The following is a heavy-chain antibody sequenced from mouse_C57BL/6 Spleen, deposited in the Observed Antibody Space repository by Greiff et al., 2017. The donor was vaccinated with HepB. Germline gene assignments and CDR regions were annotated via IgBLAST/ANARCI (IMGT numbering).Heavy chain of an antibody. J-gene: IGHJ4*01. D-gene: IGHD2-3*01. CDR1: GFTFSDYG. CDR2: ISSGSSTI. V-gene: IGHV5-17*01. CDR3: ARIYDGYYHYAMDY. Sequence: EVQGVESGGGLVKPGGSLKLSCAASGFTFSDYGMHWVRQAPEKGLEWVAYISSGSSTIYYADTVKGRFTISRDNAKNTLFVQMTSLRSEDTAMYYCARIYDGYYHYAMDYWGQGTSVTVSS.